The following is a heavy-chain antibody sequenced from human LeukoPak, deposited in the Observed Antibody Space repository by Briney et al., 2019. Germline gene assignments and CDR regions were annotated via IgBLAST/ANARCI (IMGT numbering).Heavy chain of an antibody. CDR3: ARPNHPALAEAFDI. D-gene: IGHD3-3*02. CDR1: GGSISSSSYY. V-gene: IGHV4-39*01. CDR2: IYYSGST. Sequence: XETLSLTCTVSGGSISSSSYYWGWIRQPPGQGLEWIGSIYYSGSTYYNPSLKSRVTISVDTSKNQFSLKLSSVTAADTAVYYCARPNHPALAEAFDIWGQGTMVTVSS. J-gene: IGHJ3*02.